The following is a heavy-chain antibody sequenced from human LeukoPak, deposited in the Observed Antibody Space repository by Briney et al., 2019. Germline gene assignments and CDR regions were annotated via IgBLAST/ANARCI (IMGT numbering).Heavy chain of an antibody. CDR2: IKKVGTEK. J-gene: IGHJ4*02. D-gene: IGHD5-18*01. CDR3: ARVLSGVAGYTYGRGIYY. Sequence: GQSLRLSCAAYRLTLTSHWMRWARQAHRKGREWVANIKKVGTEKYYMDSMKGRPTTSTHNPKTSLYLQVNSQIAAYTCVYYCARVLSGVAGYTYGRGIYYWGEGTLVSVSS. V-gene: IGHV3-7*01. CDR1: RLTLTSHW.